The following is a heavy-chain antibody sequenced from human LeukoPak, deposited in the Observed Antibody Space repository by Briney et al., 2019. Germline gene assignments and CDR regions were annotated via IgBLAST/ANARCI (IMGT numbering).Heavy chain of an antibody. CDR2: ISSSSSYI. Sequence: GGSLRLSCAASGFTFSSYSMNWVRQAPGKGLEWVSSISSSSSYIYYADSVKGRFTISRGNAKNSLYLQMNSLRAEDTAVYYCARDLPWGSGSYYFQHWGQGTLVTVSS. CDR3: ARDLPWGSGSYYFQH. J-gene: IGHJ1*01. D-gene: IGHD1-26*01. CDR1: GFTFSSYS. V-gene: IGHV3-21*01.